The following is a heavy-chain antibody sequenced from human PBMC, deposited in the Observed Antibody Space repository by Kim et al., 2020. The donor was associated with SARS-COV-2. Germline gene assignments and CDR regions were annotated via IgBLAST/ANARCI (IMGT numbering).Heavy chain of an antibody. J-gene: IGHJ3*02. Sequence: SETLSLTCTVSGGSISSGGYYWSWIRQHPGKGLEWIGYIYYSGSTYYNPSLKSRVTISVDTSKNQFSLKLSSVTAADTAVYYCATSPYYYDSSGRDAFDIWGQGTMVTVSS. CDR1: GGSISSGGYY. CDR2: IYYSGST. V-gene: IGHV4-31*03. D-gene: IGHD3-22*01. CDR3: ATSPYYYDSSGRDAFDI.